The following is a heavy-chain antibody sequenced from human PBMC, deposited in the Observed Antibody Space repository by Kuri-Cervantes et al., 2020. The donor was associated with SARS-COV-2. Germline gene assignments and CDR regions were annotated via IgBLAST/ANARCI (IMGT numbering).Heavy chain of an antibody. D-gene: IGHD1-26*01. CDR3: TTGSLDY. CDR1: GFTFSDYY. V-gene: IGHV3-74*01. CDR2: INGDGSST. Sequence: GSLRLSCAAPGFTFSDYYMSWIRQAPGKGLVWVSRINGDGSSTSYVDSVRGRFTISRDNAKNTLSLHMNSLRVEDTAVYYCTTGSLDYWGQGTLVTVSS. J-gene: IGHJ4*02.